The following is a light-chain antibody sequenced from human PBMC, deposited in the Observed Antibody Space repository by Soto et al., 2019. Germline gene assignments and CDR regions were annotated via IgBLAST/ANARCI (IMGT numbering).Light chain of an antibody. CDR1: SSDVGGYNY. J-gene: IGLJ2*01. V-gene: IGLV2-8*01. Sequence: QSVLTQPPSASGSPGQSVTISCTGTSSDVGGYNYVSWYQQHPGKAPKLIIYEVTKRPSGVPDRFSGSKSGNTASLTVSGLQADDEAEYFCCSYAAGQTLVFGGGTKVTVL. CDR2: EVT. CDR3: CSYAAGQTLV.